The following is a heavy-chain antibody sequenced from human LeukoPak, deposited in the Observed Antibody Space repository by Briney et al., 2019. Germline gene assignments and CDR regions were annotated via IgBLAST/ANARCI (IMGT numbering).Heavy chain of an antibody. J-gene: IGHJ4*02. V-gene: IGHV4-39*07. CDR1: GGSLSSSSYY. CDR2: IYYSGST. D-gene: IGHD3-9*01. Sequence: SETLSLTCTVSGGSLSSSSYYWGWIRQPPGKGLEWIGSIYYSGSTYYNPSLKSRVTISVDTSKNQFSLKLSSVTAADTAVYYCARSKDILTGYCFDYWGQGTLVTVSS. CDR3: ARSKDILTGYCFDY.